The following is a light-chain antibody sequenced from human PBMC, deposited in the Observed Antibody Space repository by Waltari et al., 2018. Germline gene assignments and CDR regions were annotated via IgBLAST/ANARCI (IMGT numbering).Light chain of an antibody. J-gene: IGKJ1*01. Sequence: DIFLTQSPGTLSLSPGEGATLSCRASQSISRVLAWYQQKPGKAPRLLIYDASTRATGIPDRFSGSGSVTDFSLTISRLEPEDFTVYYCQEYWTLPATFGQGTKVEIK. CDR3: QEYWTLPAT. CDR1: QSISRV. V-gene: IGKV3-20*01. CDR2: DAS.